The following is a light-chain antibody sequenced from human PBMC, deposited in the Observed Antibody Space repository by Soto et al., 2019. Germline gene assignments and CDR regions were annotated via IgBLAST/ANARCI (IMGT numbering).Light chain of an antibody. V-gene: IGKV1-8*01. J-gene: IGKJ2*01. CDR1: QGISSY. CDR2: AAS. CDR3: QQYYSYPRV. Sequence: AIRMTQSPSSFSASTGDRVTITCLASQGISSYLAWYQQKPGKAPKLLIYAASTLQSGVPSRFSGSGSGTDFTLTISCLQSEDFATYYCQQYYSYPRVFGQGTKVDIK.